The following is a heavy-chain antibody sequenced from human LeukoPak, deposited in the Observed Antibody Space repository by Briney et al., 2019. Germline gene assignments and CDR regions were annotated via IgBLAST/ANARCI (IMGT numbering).Heavy chain of an antibody. D-gene: IGHD3-10*01. Sequence: GGSLRLSCAASGFTFSTYCMTWLRQTPGKGLEWVANIKPDGDEKYYVDSVKGRVTISRDNSKNTLYLQMNSLRAEDTAVYYCARAPGGCGSGSYYHFDYWGQGTLVTVSS. CDR1: GFTFSTYC. V-gene: IGHV3-7*03. CDR3: ARAPGGCGSGSYYHFDY. CDR2: IKPDGDEK. J-gene: IGHJ4*02.